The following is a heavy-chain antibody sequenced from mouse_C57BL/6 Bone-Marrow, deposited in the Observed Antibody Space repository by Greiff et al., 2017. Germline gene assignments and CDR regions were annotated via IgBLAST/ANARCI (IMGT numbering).Heavy chain of an antibody. V-gene: IGHV1-85*01. D-gene: IGHD2-5*01. CDR1: GYNFTGYD. J-gene: IGHJ2*01. CDR3: ARGGSIVTFDY. CDR2: IDPRDGST. Sequence: QVQLQQSGPELVKPGASVKLSCKASGYNFTGYDINWVKQRPGQGLEWIGWIDPRDGSTKYNEKLKGKATLTVDTSSSTAYMELPSLTSVASAVYFCARGGSIVTFDYWGQGTTLTVSS.